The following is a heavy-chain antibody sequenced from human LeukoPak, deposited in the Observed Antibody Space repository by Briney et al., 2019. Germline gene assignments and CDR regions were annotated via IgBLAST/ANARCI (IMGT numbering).Heavy chain of an antibody. D-gene: IGHD3-22*01. CDR3: ARDYDYDSSGYYHSFGMDV. CDR2: IYYSGST. CDR1: GGSISSGDYY. J-gene: IGHJ6*02. V-gene: IGHV4-30-4*01. Sequence: SQTLSLTCTVSGGSISSGDYYWGWIRQPPGKGLEWIGYIYYSGSTYYNPSLKSRVTISVDTSKNQFSLKLSSVTAADTAVYYCARDYDYDSSGYYHSFGMDVWGQGTTVTVSS.